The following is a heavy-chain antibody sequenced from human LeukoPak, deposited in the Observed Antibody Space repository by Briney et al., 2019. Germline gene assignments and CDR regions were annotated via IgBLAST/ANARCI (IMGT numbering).Heavy chain of an antibody. D-gene: IGHD6-19*01. Sequence: YPSETLSLTCTVSGGSISSGGYYWSWIRQPPGKGLEWIGYIYHSGSTYYNPSLKSRVTISVDRSKNQFSLKLSSVTAADTAVYYCAREGAHNSGWYPNYWGQGTLVTVSS. V-gene: IGHV4-30-2*01. CDR3: AREGAHNSGWYPNY. CDR1: GGSISSGGYY. J-gene: IGHJ4*02. CDR2: IYHSGST.